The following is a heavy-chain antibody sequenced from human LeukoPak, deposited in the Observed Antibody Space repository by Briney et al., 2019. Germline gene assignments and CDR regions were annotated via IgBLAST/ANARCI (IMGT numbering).Heavy chain of an antibody. CDR2: VYYSGRT. V-gene: IGHV4-39*01. J-gene: IGHJ3*01. Sequence: SETLSLTCTVSGGSISRDTYYCAWIRQSPGRGLEWLGSVYYSGRTDYNPSLKSRVTIFVDTSKNQLPLRLSAVTAADTAVYYCARHGPVVTATDAFDLWGQGTMVTVSS. CDR3: ARHGPVVTATDAFDL. D-gene: IGHD2-21*02. CDR1: GGSISRDTYY.